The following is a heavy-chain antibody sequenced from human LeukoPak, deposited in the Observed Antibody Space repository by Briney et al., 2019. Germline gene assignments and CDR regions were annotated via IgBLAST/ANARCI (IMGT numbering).Heavy chain of an antibody. CDR1: GFTFSDYY. CDR3: AREGVGAYDY. Sequence: GGSLRLSCAASGFTFSDYYMSWIRKAPGKGLEWVSYISGSGRTIHYADSVKGRLTTSRDNAKNSLYLQMNSLRAEDTAVYYCAREGVGAYDYWGQGTLVTVSS. V-gene: IGHV3-11*01. J-gene: IGHJ4*02. CDR2: ISGSGRTI. D-gene: IGHD1-26*01.